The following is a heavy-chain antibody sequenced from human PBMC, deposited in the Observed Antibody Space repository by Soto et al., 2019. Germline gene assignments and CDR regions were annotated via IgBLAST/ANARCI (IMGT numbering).Heavy chain of an antibody. V-gene: IGHV3-23*01. Sequence: WWSLRLSCSASVFTFSSYAMSWVRQAPGKGLEWVSAISGSGGSTYYADSVKGRFTISRDNSKNTLYLQMNSLRAEDTAVYYCAKGIAAASNWGQGTLVTVSS. CDR2: ISGSGGST. CDR1: VFTFSSYA. J-gene: IGHJ4*02. CDR3: AKGIAAASN. D-gene: IGHD6-13*01.